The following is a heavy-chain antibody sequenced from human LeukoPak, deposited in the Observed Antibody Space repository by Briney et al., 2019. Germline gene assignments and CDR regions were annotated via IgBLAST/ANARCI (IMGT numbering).Heavy chain of an antibody. Sequence: PSETLSLTCTVSGGSISSYYWSWIRQPPGEGLEWIGYIYYSGSTNYNPSLKSRVTISVDTSKNQFSLKLSSVTAADTAVYYCARGSERHDFWSGYYQNYFDYWGQGTLVTVSS. CDR2: IYYSGST. CDR3: ARGSERHDFWSGYYQNYFDY. CDR1: GGSISSYY. V-gene: IGHV4-59*12. D-gene: IGHD3-3*01. J-gene: IGHJ4*02.